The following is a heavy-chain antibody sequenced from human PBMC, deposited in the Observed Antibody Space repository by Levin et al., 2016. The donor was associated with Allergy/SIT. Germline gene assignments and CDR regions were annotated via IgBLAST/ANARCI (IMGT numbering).Heavy chain of an antibody. Sequence: SETLSLTCAVYGGSFSGYYWSWIRQPPGKGLEWIGEINHSGSTNYNPSLKSRVTISVDTSKNQFSLKLSSVTAADTAVYYCARGITMIDAYFDYWGQGTLVTVSS. CDR3: ARGITMIDAYFDY. V-gene: IGHV4-34*01. CDR1: GGSFSGYY. J-gene: IGHJ4*02. CDR2: INHSGST. D-gene: IGHD3-22*01.